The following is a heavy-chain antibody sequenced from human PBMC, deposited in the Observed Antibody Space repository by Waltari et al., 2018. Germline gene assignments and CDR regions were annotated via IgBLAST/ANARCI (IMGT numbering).Heavy chain of an antibody. CDR3: ARFYCSSTSCFAFDI. Sequence: QVQLQESGPGLVKPSQTLSLTCTVSGGSISSGGYYWSWIRQHPGKGLEWIGYIYYSWSTDYNPSLKSRVTISVDTSKNQFSLKLSSVTAADTAVYYCARFYCSSTSCFAFDIWGQGTMVTVSS. J-gene: IGHJ3*02. D-gene: IGHD2-2*01. CDR2: IYYSWST. CDR1: GGSISSGGYY. V-gene: IGHV4-31*03.